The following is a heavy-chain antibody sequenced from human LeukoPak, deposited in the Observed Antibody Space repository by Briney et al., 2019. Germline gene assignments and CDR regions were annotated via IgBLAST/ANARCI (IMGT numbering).Heavy chain of an antibody. V-gene: IGHV4-59*01. CDR2: FHNSRTT. CDR3: ARGHLGLSP. D-gene: IGHD3-10*01. J-gene: IGHJ5*02. Sequence: SETLSLTCTVSGGSISGYSWTWIRQPPGQGLEWIGYFHNSRTTSYNPSLTGRVIISVDTAMDQISLKLNSVTAADTAVYYCARGHLGLSPWGQGTLVTVSP. CDR1: GGSISGYS.